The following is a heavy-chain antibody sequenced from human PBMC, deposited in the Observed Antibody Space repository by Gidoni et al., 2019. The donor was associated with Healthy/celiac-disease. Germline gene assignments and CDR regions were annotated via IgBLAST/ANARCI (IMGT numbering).Heavy chain of an antibody. CDR3: ARDRGIVVVSDY. D-gene: IGHD3-22*01. CDR1: GLTFSSYS. V-gene: IGHV3-21*01. J-gene: IGHJ4*02. CDR2: ISSSISYI. Sequence: EVQLVESGGGLVKPGGSLRLSCAASGLTFSSYSMNWVRQAPGKGLEWVSSISSSISYIYYADSVKGRFTISRDNAKNSLYLQMNSLRAEDTAVYYCARDRGIVVVSDYWGQGTLVTVSS.